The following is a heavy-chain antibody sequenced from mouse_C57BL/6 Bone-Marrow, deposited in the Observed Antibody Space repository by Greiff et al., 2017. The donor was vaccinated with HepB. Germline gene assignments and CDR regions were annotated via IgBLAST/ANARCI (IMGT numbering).Heavy chain of an antibody. Sequence: EVQLQESGAELVKPGASVKLSCTASGFNIKDYYMHWVKQRTEQGLEWIGRIDPEDGETKYAPKFQGKATITSDTSSNTAYLHLSSLTSEDTAVYYCARVVTTRNYFDYWGQGTTLTVSS. D-gene: IGHD2-2*01. CDR3: ARVVTTRNYFDY. J-gene: IGHJ2*01. V-gene: IGHV14-2*01. CDR2: IDPEDGET. CDR1: GFNIKDYY.